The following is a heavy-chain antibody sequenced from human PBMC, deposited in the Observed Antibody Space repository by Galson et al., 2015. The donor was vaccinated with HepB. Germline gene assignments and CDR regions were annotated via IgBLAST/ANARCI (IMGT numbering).Heavy chain of an antibody. CDR2: IWYDGSNK. V-gene: IGHV3-33*01. CDR1: GFTFSTYG. D-gene: IGHD1-26*01. J-gene: IGHJ4*02. Sequence: SLRLSCAASGFTFSTYGMHWVRQAPGKGLEWVAVIWYDGSNKYYADSVKGRFIISRDSAKNSLYLQMNSLRDEDTAVYYCARAGLVGAVRFDYWGQGAFVTVSS. CDR3: ARAGLVGAVRFDY.